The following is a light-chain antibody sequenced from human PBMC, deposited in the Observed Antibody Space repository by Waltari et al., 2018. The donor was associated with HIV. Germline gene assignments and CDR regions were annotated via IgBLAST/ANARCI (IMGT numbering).Light chain of an antibody. CDR3: QQYGTSLFT. V-gene: IGKV3-20*01. J-gene: IGKJ3*01. Sequence: EIVLTQSPGPLSVSPGERVTLSCRASQSVSSNYLAWYQQKPCQAPRLLIYGASYRATDIPDRFSGSGSGTDFTLTISRLEPEDFAVYYCQQYGTSLFTFGPGTKVDIK. CDR1: QSVSSNY. CDR2: GAS.